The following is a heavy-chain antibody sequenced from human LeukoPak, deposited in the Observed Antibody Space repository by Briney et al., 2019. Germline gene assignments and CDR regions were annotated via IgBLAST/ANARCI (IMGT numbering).Heavy chain of an antibody. V-gene: IGHV3-48*03. J-gene: IGHJ4*02. D-gene: IGHD6-13*01. CDR2: ISSSGRTI. CDR3: ARGEAAAVDY. Sequence: PGGSLRLSCAASGFTFSSYEMNWVRQAPGKGLEWVSYISSSGRTIYYADSVKGRFTISRDNAKNSLYLQMNSMRAEDTAVYYCARGEAAAVDYWGQGTLVTVSS. CDR1: GFTFSSYE.